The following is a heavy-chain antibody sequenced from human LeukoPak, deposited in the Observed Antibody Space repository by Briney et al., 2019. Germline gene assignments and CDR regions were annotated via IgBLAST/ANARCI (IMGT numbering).Heavy chain of an antibody. J-gene: IGHJ4*02. CDR3: ARGRAAADDFDL. V-gene: IGHV1-18*01. D-gene: IGHD6-13*01. CDR1: GYTFTSYS. CDR2: INTHNGDI. Sequence: ASVKVSCKASGYTFTSYSINWVRQAPGQGLAWLGWINTHNGDIKYTQKFQDRVTLTTDSPTGTVYMEMRSLKSDDTGTYFCARGRAAADDFDLWGQGTLVTVSS.